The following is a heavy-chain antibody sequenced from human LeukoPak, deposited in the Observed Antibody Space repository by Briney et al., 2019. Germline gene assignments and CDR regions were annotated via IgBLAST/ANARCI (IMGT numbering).Heavy chain of an antibody. D-gene: IGHD3-16*02. CDR3: ARMIGLGEVSPYFDY. Sequence: GESLKISCKGSGYSFTNYWIAWVRQMPGKGLEWMGIIYPHDSDIRYSPPFQGQVTTSADKSISTAYLQWSSLKASDTAMYYCARMIGLGEVSPYFDYWGQGTLVTVSS. V-gene: IGHV5-51*01. CDR1: GYSFTNYW. J-gene: IGHJ4*02. CDR2: IYPHDSDI.